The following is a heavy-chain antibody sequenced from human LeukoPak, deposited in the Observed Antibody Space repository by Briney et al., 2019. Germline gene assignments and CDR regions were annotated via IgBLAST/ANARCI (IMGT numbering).Heavy chain of an antibody. Sequence: PGGSLRLSCTASAFNFRDYAMTWFRQAPGKGLEWVGLIRSKAYDATTYYAASVKGRFTISRDDSKDVAYLQMNSLQTEDTAVYFCVWSGLNWFGLWGQGTLVTVSS. CDR3: VWSGLNWFGL. CDR2: IRSKAYDATT. J-gene: IGHJ5*02. D-gene: IGHD3-3*01. CDR1: AFNFRDYA. V-gene: IGHV3-49*03.